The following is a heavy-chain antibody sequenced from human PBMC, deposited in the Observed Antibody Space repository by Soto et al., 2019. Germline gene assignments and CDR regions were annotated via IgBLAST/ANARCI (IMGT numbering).Heavy chain of an antibody. V-gene: IGHV3-53*01. CDR2: IYSGGVT. CDR1: GFTVKNYQ. J-gene: IGHJ6*02. CDR3: ARDQSPTGYYGLDV. Sequence: RGSLRLSCAASGFTVKNYQMNWVRQAPGKGLEWVSVIYSGGVTYYPDSVKGRFTTIRDTSKNTVYLQMNSLRADDTAMYYCARDQSPTGYYGLDVSGQGTTVTVSS.